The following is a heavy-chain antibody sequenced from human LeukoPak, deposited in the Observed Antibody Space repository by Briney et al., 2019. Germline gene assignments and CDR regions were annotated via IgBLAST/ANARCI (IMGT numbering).Heavy chain of an antibody. J-gene: IGHJ4*02. CDR2: IIPIFGTA. CDR1: GGTFSSYA. Sequence: GASVKVSCKASGGTFSSYAISWVRQAPGQGLEWMGGIIPIFGTANYAQKFQGRVTITADESTSTAYMELSSLRSEDTAVYYCARGPPQASCFEYWGQGTLVTVSS. CDR3: ARGPPQASCFEY. D-gene: IGHD2-2*01. V-gene: IGHV1-69*13.